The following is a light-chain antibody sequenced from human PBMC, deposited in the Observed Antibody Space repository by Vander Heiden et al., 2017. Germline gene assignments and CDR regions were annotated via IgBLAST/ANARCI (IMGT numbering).Light chain of an antibody. V-gene: IGLV2-8*01. J-gene: IGLJ3*02. CDR3: SSFAGSRNRV. Sequence: QSSPTQPPSPSGSPAQSVTSAWAGTNSDIGDCKFVSWYQQQPGKVPSLLIYEVTKRPSGVPNRVSGSKSDNTAALTIAGLQAEDEADYYCSSFAGSRNRVFGGGTKLTVL. CDR2: EVT. CDR1: NSDIGDCKF.